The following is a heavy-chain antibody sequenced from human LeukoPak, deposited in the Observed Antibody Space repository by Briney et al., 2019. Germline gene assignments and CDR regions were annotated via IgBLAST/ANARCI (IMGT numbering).Heavy chain of an antibody. J-gene: IGHJ4*02. CDR3: ASGRPLGFDY. CDR1: GGSISSSSYY. V-gene: IGHV4-39*07. D-gene: IGHD1-26*01. Sequence: PSETLSLTCTVSGGSISSSSYYWGWIRQPPGKGLEWIGSIYYSGSTYYNPSLKSRVTISVDTSKNQFSLKLSSVAAADTAVYYCASGRPLGFDYWGQGALVTVSS. CDR2: IYYSGST.